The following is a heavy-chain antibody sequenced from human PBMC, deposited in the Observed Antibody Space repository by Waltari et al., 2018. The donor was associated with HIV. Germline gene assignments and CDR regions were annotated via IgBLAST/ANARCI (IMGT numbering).Heavy chain of an antibody. CDR1: GFTFSRSS. Sequence: EVQLLESGGALVQPGGSLRSSCAVSGFTFSRSSMHWVRQAPGRGLEWVSGLSGSDGSVYYRDSVKGRFTISRDNSKNTLYLQMNSLRVEDTAIYYCAKGGDYDNWGQGTLVTVSS. V-gene: IGHV3-23*01. J-gene: IGHJ4*02. CDR3: AKGGDYDN. CDR2: LSGSDGSV. D-gene: IGHD4-17*01.